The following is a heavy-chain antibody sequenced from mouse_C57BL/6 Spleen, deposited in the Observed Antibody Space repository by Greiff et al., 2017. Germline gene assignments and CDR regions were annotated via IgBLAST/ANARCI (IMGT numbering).Heavy chain of an antibody. D-gene: IGHD1-1*01. Sequence: EVKLMESGPGLVKPSQSLSLTCSVTGYSITSGYYWNWIRQFPGNKLEWMGYISYDGSNNYNPSLKNRITITRDTSKNQFFLKLNSVTTEDTATXYCARDRPPYYGSSYWYFDVWGTGTTVTVSS. CDR1: GYSITSGYY. CDR2: ISYDGSN. V-gene: IGHV3-6*01. CDR3: ARDRPPYYGSSYWYFDV. J-gene: IGHJ1*03.